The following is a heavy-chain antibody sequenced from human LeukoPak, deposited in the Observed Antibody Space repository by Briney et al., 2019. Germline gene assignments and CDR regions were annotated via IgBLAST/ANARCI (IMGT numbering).Heavy chain of an antibody. CDR2: ISGSGGSR. Sequence: PGGSLRLSCAASGFTFSTYGMSWVRQAPGKGLEWVSGISGSGGSRFYTDSVKGRFTISRDNSKNTLFLQMNSLRAEDTAVYYCARDSRARRFGEFLSRAAQYNWFDPWGQGTLVTVSS. J-gene: IGHJ5*02. CDR3: ARDSRARRFGEFLSRAAQYNWFDP. V-gene: IGHV3-23*01. CDR1: GFTFSTYG. D-gene: IGHD3-10*01.